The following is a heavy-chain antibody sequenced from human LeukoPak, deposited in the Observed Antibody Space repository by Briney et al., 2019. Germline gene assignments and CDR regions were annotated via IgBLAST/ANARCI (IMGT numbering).Heavy chain of an antibody. J-gene: IGHJ4*02. CDR3: ARDSLADPRDY. D-gene: IGHD2-15*01. Sequence: GGSLRLSCSASGFTVSSNYMCWVRQPPGKGLEWVSVIYSGGGTYYADSVKGRFTISRDNSKNTLYLRMNNLRAEDTAVYYCARDSLADPRDYWGQGTLVTVSS. CDR1: GFTVSSNY. V-gene: IGHV3-53*01. CDR2: IYSGGGT.